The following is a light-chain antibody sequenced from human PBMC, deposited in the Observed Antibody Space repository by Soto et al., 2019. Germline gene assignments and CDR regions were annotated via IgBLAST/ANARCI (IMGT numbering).Light chain of an antibody. CDR1: SSEVGSYNR. V-gene: IGLV2-18*02. CDR3: SPYTSSSTWV. CDR2: EAS. J-gene: IGLJ2*01. Sequence: QSALTQPPSVSGSPGQSVTISCTGTSSEVGSYNRVSWYQQPPGTAPKLMTYEASNRPSGVPDRVSGSKSGDTAALTISGLQAEDEAEDHCSPYTSSSTWVFGGGTQRTVL.